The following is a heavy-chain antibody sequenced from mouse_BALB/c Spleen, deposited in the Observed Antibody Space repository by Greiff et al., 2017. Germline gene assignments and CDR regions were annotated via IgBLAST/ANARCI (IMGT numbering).Heavy chain of an antibody. Sequence: DVKLVESGPGLVKPSQSLSLTCTVTGYSITSDYAWNWLRQFPGNKLEWLGYISYSGSTSYNPFLKSRISITRDTSKNQFFLQLNAVTTEDTATYYCATGGYDGAFAWWGQGTLVTVSA. CDR3: ATGGYDGAFAW. D-gene: IGHD2-2*01. CDR2: ISYSGST. J-gene: IGHJ3*01. V-gene: IGHV3-2*02. CDR1: GYSITSDYA.